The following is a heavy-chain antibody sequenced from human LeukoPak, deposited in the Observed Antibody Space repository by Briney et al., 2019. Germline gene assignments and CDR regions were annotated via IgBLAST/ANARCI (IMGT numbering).Heavy chain of an antibody. V-gene: IGHV3-48*03. CDR1: GFTFSSYE. J-gene: IGHJ4*02. Sequence: GGSLRLSCAASGFTFSSYEMNWARQAPGKGLEWVSYISSRGSTTNYADSVKGRFTISRDNAKNSLYLQMNSLSAEDTAVYYCARDPSSDYWGQGTLVTVSS. D-gene: IGHD6-6*01. CDR2: ISSRGSTT. CDR3: ARDPSSDY.